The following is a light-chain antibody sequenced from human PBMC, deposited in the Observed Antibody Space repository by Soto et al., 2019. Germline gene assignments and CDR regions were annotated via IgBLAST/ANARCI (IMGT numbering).Light chain of an antibody. J-gene: IGKJ5*01. CDR3: QQCYKMPS. V-gene: IGKV1-39*01. Sequence: EIPLTQSPSSLAASVGDRLTLTCRASRNVSIYLNWYQHKPRKCPTLLIHATSNLQIGVPSRFSGSGSGTEFTLTMSSLEPEDFGTYYCQQCYKMPSFGQGTRLVI. CDR1: RNVSIY. CDR2: ATS.